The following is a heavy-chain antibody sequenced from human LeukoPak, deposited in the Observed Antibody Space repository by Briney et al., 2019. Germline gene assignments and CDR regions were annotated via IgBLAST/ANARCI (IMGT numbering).Heavy chain of an antibody. V-gene: IGHV3-23*01. D-gene: IGHD3-22*01. CDR3: AKDHSLNYYDSSGHPGH. Sequence: PGGSLRLSCAASGFSFSSYVMSWIRQVPGKGLEWVSGITASGGTTDYADSMKGRFTISRDNSKNTVYLEMNSLRAEDSAVYYCAKDHSLNYYDSSGHPGHWGQGTLVTVSS. J-gene: IGHJ4*02. CDR2: ITASGGTT. CDR1: GFSFSSYV.